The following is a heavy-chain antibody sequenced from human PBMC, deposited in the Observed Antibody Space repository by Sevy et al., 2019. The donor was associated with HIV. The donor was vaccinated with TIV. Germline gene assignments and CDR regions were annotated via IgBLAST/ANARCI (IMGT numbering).Heavy chain of an antibody. D-gene: IGHD4-17*01. CDR3: ARDLPPSATTVAHFDY. J-gene: IGHJ4*02. CDR1: GFTFSSYE. V-gene: IGHV3-48*03. Sequence: GGSLKLSCVASGFTFSSYEMNWVRQAPGKGLEWVSYISNSGSDIHYSDSLRGRFTISRDNAKNSLFLQMNSLRAEDTAVYYCARDLPPSATTVAHFDYWGQGTLVTVSS. CDR2: ISNSGSDI.